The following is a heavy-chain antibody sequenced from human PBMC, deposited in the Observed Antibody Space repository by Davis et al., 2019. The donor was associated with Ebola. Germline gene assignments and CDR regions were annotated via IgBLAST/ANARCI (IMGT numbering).Heavy chain of an antibody. Sequence: AASVKVSCKASGGTFSSYAISWVRQAPGQGLEWMGRIIPILGIANYAQKFQGRVTITADKSTSTAYMELSSLRSEDTAVYYCARGYDYGDYKGPDYWGQGTLVTVSS. CDR3: ARGYDYGDYKGPDY. J-gene: IGHJ4*02. CDR2: IIPILGIA. V-gene: IGHV1-69*04. D-gene: IGHD4-17*01. CDR1: GGTFSSYA.